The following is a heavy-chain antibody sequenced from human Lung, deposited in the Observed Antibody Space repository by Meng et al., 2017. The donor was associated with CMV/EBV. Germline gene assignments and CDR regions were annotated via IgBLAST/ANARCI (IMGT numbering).Heavy chain of an antibody. D-gene: IGHD3-16*01. CDR1: GYTFSGHY. Sequence: ASXXVSXKASGYTFSGHYIHWGRQAPGQGLEWMGWINPDSGGTRYSQKFQYRVTMTRDTSINTAYMELSRLRSDDTAVYYCSRGAPFFRDAFDLWGQGTMVTVSS. CDR3: SRGAPFFRDAFDL. V-gene: IGHV1-2*02. CDR2: INPDSGGT. J-gene: IGHJ3*01.